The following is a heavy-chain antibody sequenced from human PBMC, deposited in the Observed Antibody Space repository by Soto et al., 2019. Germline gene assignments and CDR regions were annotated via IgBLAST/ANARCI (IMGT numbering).Heavy chain of an antibody. CDR3: ARQEGPHYYFDY. J-gene: IGHJ4*02. V-gene: IGHV4-59*08. CDR2: IYYSGST. Sequence: SETLSLTYTFSGGSISSFYWRLIRQPPGKGLEWIGYIYYSGSTNYNPSLKSRVTISVDTSKNQFSLKLSSVAAADTAVYYCARQEGPHYYFDYWGQGTLVTVSS. CDR1: GGSISSFY.